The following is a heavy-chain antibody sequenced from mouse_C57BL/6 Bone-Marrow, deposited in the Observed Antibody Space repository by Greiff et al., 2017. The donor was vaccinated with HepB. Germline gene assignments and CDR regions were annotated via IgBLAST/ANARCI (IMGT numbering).Heavy chain of an antibody. D-gene: IGHD1-1*01. CDR3: THYYGSSPPFDY. CDR1: GYTFTDYE. CDR2: IDPETGGT. V-gene: IGHV1-15*01. J-gene: IGHJ2*01. Sequence: VKLKQSGAELVRPGASVTLSCKASGYTFTDYEMHWVKQTPVHGLEWIGAIDPETGGTAYNQKFKGTAILTADKSSSTAYMEHRSLTSEDSAVYYCTHYYGSSPPFDYWGQGTTLTVSS.